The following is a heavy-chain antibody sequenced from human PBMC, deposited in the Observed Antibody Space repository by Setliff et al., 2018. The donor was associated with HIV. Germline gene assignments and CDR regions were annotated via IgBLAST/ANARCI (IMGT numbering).Heavy chain of an antibody. J-gene: IGHJ5*02. Sequence: LSLTCIVSGDSINSGSYYWGWIRQPPGKGLEWIGTIYNGGASHYNPSLKSLVTMSVDTSRNQFSVKLSSVTAADTAVYYCARDKMEAPAAVMWFDPWGQGTLVTVSS. CDR3: ARDKMEAPAAVMWFDP. CDR2: IYNGGAS. CDR1: GDSINSGSYY. V-gene: IGHV4-39*07. D-gene: IGHD2-2*01.